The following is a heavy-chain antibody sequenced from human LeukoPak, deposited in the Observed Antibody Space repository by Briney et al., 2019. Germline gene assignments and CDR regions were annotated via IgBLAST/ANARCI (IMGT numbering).Heavy chain of an antibody. D-gene: IGHD6-13*01. CDR3: AKGAAAGKVDWFDP. CDR1: GFSVSNYY. CDR2: ITGYGAT. J-gene: IGHJ5*02. V-gene: IGHV3-23*01. Sequence: GGSLRLSCAGSGFSVSNYYMNWVRQAPGKGLEWVSTITGYGATFYADSVRGRFTIFRDTSMNTLFLQMNSLGAEDTAVYYCAKGAAAGKVDWFDPWGQGTLVTVSS.